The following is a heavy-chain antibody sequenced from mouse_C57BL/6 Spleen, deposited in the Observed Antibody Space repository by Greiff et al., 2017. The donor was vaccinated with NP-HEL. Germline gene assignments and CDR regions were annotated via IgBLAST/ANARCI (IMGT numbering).Heavy chain of an antibody. V-gene: IGHV3-6*01. Sequence: EVQLVESGPGLVKPSQSLSLTCSVTGYSITSGYYWNWIRQFPGNKLEWMGYISYDGSNNYNPSLKNRISITRDTSKNQFFLKLNSVTTEDTATYYCARDEDDYDEEAMDYWGQGTSVTVSS. D-gene: IGHD2-4*01. J-gene: IGHJ4*01. CDR3: ARDEDDYDEEAMDY. CDR1: GYSITSGYY. CDR2: ISYDGSN.